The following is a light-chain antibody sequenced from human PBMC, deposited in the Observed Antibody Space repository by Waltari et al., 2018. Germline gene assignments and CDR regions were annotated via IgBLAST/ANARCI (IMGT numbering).Light chain of an antibody. V-gene: IGKV6-21*01. J-gene: IGKJ1*01. Sequence: EIVLTQSPDFQSVTPKEQVTMTCRASQSIGSHLHWYQQKPDQCPRLLIKYASQSLPGVPSRFSGSGSGTDFTLTIKSLEAEDAATYFCHQSSTLPQTFGQGTRVEIK. CDR2: YAS. CDR3: HQSSTLPQT. CDR1: QSIGSH.